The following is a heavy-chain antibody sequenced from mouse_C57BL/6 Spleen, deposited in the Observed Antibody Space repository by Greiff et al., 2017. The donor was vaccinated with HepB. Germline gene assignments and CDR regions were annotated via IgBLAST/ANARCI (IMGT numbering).Heavy chain of an antibody. V-gene: IGHV1-26*01. J-gene: IGHJ2*01. CDR3: ARGWYLDY. CDR2: INPNNGGT. D-gene: IGHD2-3*01. CDR1: GYTFTDYY. Sequence: EVQLQQSGPELVKPGASVKISCKASGYTFTDYYMNWVKQSHGKSLEWIGDINPNNGGTSYNQKFKGKATLTVDKSSSTAYMELRSLTSEDSAVYYCARGWYLDYWGQGTTLTVPS.